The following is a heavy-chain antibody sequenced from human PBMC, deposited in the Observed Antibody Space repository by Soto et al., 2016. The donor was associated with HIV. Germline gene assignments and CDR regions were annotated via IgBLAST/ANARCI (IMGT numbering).Heavy chain of an antibody. CDR1: GFTVSNNY. V-gene: IGHV3-53*02. CDR3: ARETLDYFAAFDI. D-gene: IGHD4-17*01. J-gene: IGHJ3*02. CDR2: IYSGNST. Sequence: EVQLVETGGGLIQPGGSLRLSCAASGFTVSNNYMSWVRQAPGKGLEWVSIIYSGNSTYYADSVKGRFTISRDNYKNTLYLQMNSLRAEDTAVYYCARETLDYFAAFDIVGPRDRWSPSLQ.